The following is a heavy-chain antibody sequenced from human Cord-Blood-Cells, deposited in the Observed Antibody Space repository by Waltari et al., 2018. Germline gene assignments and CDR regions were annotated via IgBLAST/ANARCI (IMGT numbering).Heavy chain of an antibody. Sequence: EVQLVESGGGLVQPGRSLRLSCAASGFTFDDYAMHWVRQAPGKGLEWVSGISWNSGRIGYADSVKGRFTISRDNAKNSLYLQMNSLRAEDTALYYCAKDYYYDSSGYDYWGQGTLVTVSS. CDR3: AKDYYYDSSGYDY. CDR2: ISWNSGRI. V-gene: IGHV3-9*01. CDR1: GFTFDDYA. D-gene: IGHD3-22*01. J-gene: IGHJ4*02.